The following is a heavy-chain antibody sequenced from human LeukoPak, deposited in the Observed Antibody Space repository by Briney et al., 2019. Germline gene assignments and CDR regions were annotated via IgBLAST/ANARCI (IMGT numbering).Heavy chain of an antibody. V-gene: IGHV3-7*01. CDR1: GLRFTSYW. J-gene: IGHJ4*02. CDR3: ATTLPYCGDGTCKL. CDR2: INQGGNTV. D-gene: IGHD2-15*01. Sequence: GGSLRLSCAASGLRFTSYWMSWVRQAPGKGLEWVANINQGGNTVNYVDSVKGRVSISRDNANNALFLQMHSLRFEDTAIYYCATTLPYCGDGTCKLGGQGAQVTVSS.